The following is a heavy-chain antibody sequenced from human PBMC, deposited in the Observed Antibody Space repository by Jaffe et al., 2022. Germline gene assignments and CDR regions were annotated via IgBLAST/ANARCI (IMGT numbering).Heavy chain of an antibody. V-gene: IGHV1-69*01. Sequence: QVQLVQSGAEVKKPGSSVKVSCKASGGTFSSYAISWVRQAPGQGLEWMGGIIPIFGTANYAQKFQGRVTITADESTSTAYMELSSLRSEDTAVYYCARDCSGGSCYSHWYFDLWGRGTLVTVSS. CDR3: ARDCSGGSCYSHWYFDL. D-gene: IGHD2-15*01. CDR2: IIPIFGTA. CDR1: GGTFSSYA. J-gene: IGHJ2*01.